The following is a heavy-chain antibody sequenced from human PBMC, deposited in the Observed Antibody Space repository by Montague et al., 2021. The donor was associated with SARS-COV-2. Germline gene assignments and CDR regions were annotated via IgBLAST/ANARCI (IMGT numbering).Heavy chain of an antibody. J-gene: IGHJ3*02. V-gene: IGHV3-48*03. CDR1: GFTFSNHD. CDR3: TRDYRSIVGDGLDI. CDR2: ISTSAYTT. Sequence: SLRLSCAASGFTFSNHDMNWVRQVPGKGPKWISYISTSAYTTSYAGSVKGRFTISRDNGKNSLYLQMNSLRVEDTAVYYCTRDYRSIVGDGLDIWGQGTKVTVSS. D-gene: IGHD3-16*02.